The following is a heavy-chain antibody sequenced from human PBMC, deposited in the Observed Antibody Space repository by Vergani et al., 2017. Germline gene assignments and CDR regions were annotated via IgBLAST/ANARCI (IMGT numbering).Heavy chain of an antibody. V-gene: IGHV4-30-4*01. CDR2: IYYSGST. CDR3: ARVXRDFWSGYPPPLDY. J-gene: IGHJ4*02. D-gene: IGHD3-3*01. CDR1: GGSISSGDYY. Sequence: QVQLQESGPGLVKPSQTLPLTCTVSGGSISSGDYYWSWIRQPPGKGLEWIGYIYYSGSTYYNPSLKSRVTISVDTSKNQFSLKLSSVTAADTAVYYCARVXRDFWSGYPPPLDYWGQGTLVTVSS.